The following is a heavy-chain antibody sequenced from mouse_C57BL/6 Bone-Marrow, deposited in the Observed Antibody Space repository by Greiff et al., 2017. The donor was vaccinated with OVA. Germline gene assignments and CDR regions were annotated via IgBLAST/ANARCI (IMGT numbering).Heavy chain of an antibody. V-gene: IGHV1-52*01. CDR3: ARPYGSSSAWFAY. Sequence: QVQLQQPGAELVRPGSSVKLSCTASGYTFTSYWMHWVQQRPIQGLEWIGNIDPSDSETHYNQKFTDKATLTVDKSTSKAYMQLSSQTSEESEGESDARPYGSSSAWFAYWGQGTLVTVSA. D-gene: IGHD1-1*01. CDR2: IDPSDSET. CDR1: GYTFTSYW. J-gene: IGHJ3*01.